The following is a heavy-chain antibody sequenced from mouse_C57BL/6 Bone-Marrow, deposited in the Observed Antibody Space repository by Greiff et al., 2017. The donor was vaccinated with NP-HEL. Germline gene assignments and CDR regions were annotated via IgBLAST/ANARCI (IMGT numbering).Heavy chain of an antibody. J-gene: IGHJ1*03. Sequence: VQLQQSGPELVKPGASVKISCKASGYSFTGYYMNWVKQSPEKGLEWIGEINPSTGGTTYNQKFKAKATLTVDKSSSTAYMQLKSLTSEDTAVYYCARSDYDYAWYFDIGGTGTTITVTS. CDR1: GYSFTGYY. CDR3: ARSDYDYAWYFDI. D-gene: IGHD2-4*01. V-gene: IGHV1-42*01. CDR2: INPSTGGT.